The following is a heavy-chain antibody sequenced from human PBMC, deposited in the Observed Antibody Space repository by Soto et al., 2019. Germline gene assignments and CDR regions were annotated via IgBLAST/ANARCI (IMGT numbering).Heavy chain of an antibody. J-gene: IGHJ3*02. V-gene: IGHV4-31*03. CDR1: GGSISSGGYY. CDR3: ARAPLGMSSGYYPGAFDI. D-gene: IGHD3-22*01. Sequence: QVQLQESGPGLVKPSQTLSLTCTVSGGSISSGGYYWSWIRQHPGKGLEWIGYIYYSGSTYYNPSLKSRVTISVDTSKYECALKLRSVTAADTAVYYFARAPLGMSSGYYPGAFDIWCQGTMVTVSS. CDR2: IYYSGST.